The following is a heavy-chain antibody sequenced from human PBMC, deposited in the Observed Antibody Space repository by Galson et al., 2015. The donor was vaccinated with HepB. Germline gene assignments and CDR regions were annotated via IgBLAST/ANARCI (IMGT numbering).Heavy chain of an antibody. CDR1: GFTFSSYA. CDR3: AKRSRITIFGVVHTPVDY. Sequence: SLRLSCAASGFTFSSYAMSWVRQAPGKGLEWVSAISGSGGSTYYADSVKGRFTISRDNSKNTLYLQMNSLRAEDTAVYYCAKRSRITIFGVVHTPVDYWGQGTLVTVSS. CDR2: ISGSGGST. D-gene: IGHD3-3*01. V-gene: IGHV3-23*01. J-gene: IGHJ4*02.